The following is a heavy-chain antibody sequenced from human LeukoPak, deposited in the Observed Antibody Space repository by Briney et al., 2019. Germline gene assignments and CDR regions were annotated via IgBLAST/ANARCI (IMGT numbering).Heavy chain of an antibody. J-gene: IGHJ6*03. CDR1: GFTVSSNY. D-gene: IGHD7-27*01. CDR2: IYSGGST. V-gene: IGHV3-53*01. Sequence: GGSLRLSCAASGFTVSSNYMSWVRQAPGKGLEWVSVIYSGGSTYYADSVRGRFTISRDNSKNTLYLQMNSLRAEDTAVYYCARAALGDYYYYYYMDVWGKGATVTVSS. CDR3: ARAALGDYYYYYYMDV.